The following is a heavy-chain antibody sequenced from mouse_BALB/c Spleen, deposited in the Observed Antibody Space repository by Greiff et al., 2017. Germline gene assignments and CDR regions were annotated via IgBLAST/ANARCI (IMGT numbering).Heavy chain of an antibody. CDR2: ISSGGSYT. V-gene: IGHV5-9-3*01. CDR3: ATTGTNFDY. D-gene: IGHD4-1*02. Sequence: EVQRVESGGGLVKPGGSLKLSCAASGFTFSSYAMSWVRQTPEKRLEWVATISSGGSYTYYPDSVKGRFTISRDNAKNTLYLQMSSLRSEDTAMYYCATTGTNFDYWGQGTTLTVSS. J-gene: IGHJ2*01. CDR1: GFTFSSYA.